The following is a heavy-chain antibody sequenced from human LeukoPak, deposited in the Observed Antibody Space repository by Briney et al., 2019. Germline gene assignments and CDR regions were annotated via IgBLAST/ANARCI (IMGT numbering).Heavy chain of an antibody. CDR1: GFSLRTSGGG. CDR3: ALETTYYDILTGYYSPFYFDY. J-gene: IGHJ4*02. V-gene: IGHV2-5*01. D-gene: IGHD3-9*01. CDR2: TYWNDDK. Sequence: SGPTLVHPTPTLTLTCTFPGFSLRTSGGGVGWIRQSPENTLEWLAPTYWNDDKRYSPSLKSKLTITKDPSKTQVVLTMTNMDPVDTATYYCALETTYYDILTGYYSPFYFDYWGQGTLVTVSS.